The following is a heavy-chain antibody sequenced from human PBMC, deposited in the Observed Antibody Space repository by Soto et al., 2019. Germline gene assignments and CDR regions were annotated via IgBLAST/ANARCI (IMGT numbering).Heavy chain of an antibody. CDR2: IFSSGST. J-gene: IGHJ5*02. CDR1: GVSISSSDKF. D-gene: IGHD2-15*01. Sequence: SETLSLTCTVSGVSISSSDKFWAWMRQTPGKGLEWIGSIFSSGSTYYNPSLQSRVTISVDSSKNQFSLKLNSVTAADTAVYYCARQGCGGGRCSSTLGWFDPWGQGALVTVSS. V-gene: IGHV4-39*01. CDR3: ARQGCGGGRCSSTLGWFDP.